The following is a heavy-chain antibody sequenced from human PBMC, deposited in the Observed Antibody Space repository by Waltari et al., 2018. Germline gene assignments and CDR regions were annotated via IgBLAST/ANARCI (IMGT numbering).Heavy chain of an antibody. CDR1: GFSLSTSGVG. CDR3: AHTGGFWSGYSEYFQH. V-gene: IGHV2-5*01. Sequence: QITLKESGPTLVKPTQTLTLTCTFSGFSLSTSGVGVGWIRQPPGKALEWLALIYWNDDKRYSPSLKSRLTITKDTSKNQVVLTMTNMDPVDTATYYCAHTGGFWSGYSEYFQHWGQGTLVTVSS. J-gene: IGHJ1*01. D-gene: IGHD3-3*01. CDR2: IYWNDDK.